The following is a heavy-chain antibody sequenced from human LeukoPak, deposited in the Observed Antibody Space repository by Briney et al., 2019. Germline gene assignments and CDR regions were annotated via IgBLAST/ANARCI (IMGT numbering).Heavy chain of an antibody. V-gene: IGHV1-2*02. Sequence: ASVKVSCKASGYTFTGYYMHWVRQAPGQGLEWMGWINPNSGGTNYAQKFQGRVTMTRDTYISTAYMELSRLRSDDTAVYYCARDSLDYGDFYFDYWGQGTLVTVSS. CDR2: INPNSGGT. D-gene: IGHD4-17*01. J-gene: IGHJ4*02. CDR1: GYTFTGYY. CDR3: ARDSLDYGDFYFDY.